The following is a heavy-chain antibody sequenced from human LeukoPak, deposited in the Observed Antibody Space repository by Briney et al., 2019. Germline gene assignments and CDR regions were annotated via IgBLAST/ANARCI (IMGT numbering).Heavy chain of an antibody. D-gene: IGHD6-19*01. CDR1: GFTFSSYW. V-gene: IGHV3-74*01. CDR3: AREVYSSGWSSFDY. Sequence: GGSLRLSCAASGFTFSSYWMHWVRQAPGKGLVWVSRINSDGSSTIHADSVKGRFTISRDNAKNTLHLQMNSLRAENTAVYYCAREVYSSGWSSFDYWGQGTLVTVSS. CDR2: INSDGSST. J-gene: IGHJ4*02.